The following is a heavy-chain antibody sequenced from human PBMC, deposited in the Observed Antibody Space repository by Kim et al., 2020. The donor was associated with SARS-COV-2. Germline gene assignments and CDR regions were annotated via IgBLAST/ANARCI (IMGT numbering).Heavy chain of an antibody. Sequence: ASVKVSCKTSGYSFTRYYIHWVRQAPGQGLEWMGIINPRGGSTSYAQKFQGRVTMTRDTSTSTDDMELSSLRSEDTAVYYCARGGIVGATEGVLEYWGQGTLVPVS. CDR2: INPRGGST. D-gene: IGHD1-26*01. CDR1: GYSFTRYY. V-gene: IGHV1-46*01. CDR3: ARGGIVGATEGVLEY. J-gene: IGHJ4*02.